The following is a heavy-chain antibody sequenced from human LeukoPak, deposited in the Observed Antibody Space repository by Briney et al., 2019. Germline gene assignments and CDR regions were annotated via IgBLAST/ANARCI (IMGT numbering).Heavy chain of an antibody. J-gene: IGHJ6*03. CDR1: GFTFSSYA. V-gene: IGHV3-23*01. D-gene: IGHD6-19*01. Sequence: PGGSLRLSCAASGFTFSSYAMSWVRQAPGKGLEGVSAISGSGGSTYYADSVKGRFTISRDNSKNTLYLQMNSLRAEDTAVYYCAKVGDHSSGWYSDYYMDVWGKGTTVTVSS. CDR2: ISGSGGST. CDR3: AKVGDHSSGWYSDYYMDV.